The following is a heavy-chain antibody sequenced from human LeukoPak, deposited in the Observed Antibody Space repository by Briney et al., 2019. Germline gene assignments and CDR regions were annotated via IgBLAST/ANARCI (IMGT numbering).Heavy chain of an antibody. CDR2: INPTGTST. V-gene: IGHV1-46*01. CDR1: GYTFTNNW. Sequence: AASVKVSCTTSGYTFTNNWMHWVRQAPGQGLEWVGVINPTGTSTLYAQNFQGRVTLTRDMSTTTDYMELRSLTSEDTAVYYCARDHSVGDIAWWFDPWGQGTLVSVSS. CDR3: ARDHSVGDIAWWFDP. J-gene: IGHJ5*02. D-gene: IGHD3-10*01.